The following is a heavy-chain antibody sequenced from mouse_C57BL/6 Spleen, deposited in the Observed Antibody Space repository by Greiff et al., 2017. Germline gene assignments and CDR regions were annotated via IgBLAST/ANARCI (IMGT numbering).Heavy chain of an antibody. CDR3: ARGAMVTTRAMDY. J-gene: IGHJ4*01. V-gene: IGHV14-2*01. CDR1: GFNIKDYY. Sequence: DVKLVESGAELVKPGASVKLSCTASGFNIKDYYMHWVKQRTEQGLEWIGRIDPEDGETKYAPKFQGKATITADTSSNTAYLQLSSLTSEDTAVYYCARGAMVTTRAMDYWGQGTSVTVSS. CDR2: IDPEDGET. D-gene: IGHD2-2*01.